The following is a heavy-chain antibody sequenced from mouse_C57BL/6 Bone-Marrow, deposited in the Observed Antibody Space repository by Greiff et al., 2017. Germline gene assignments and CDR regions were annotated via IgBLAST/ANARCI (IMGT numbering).Heavy chain of an antibody. CDR3: ARGAYSFDYAMDY. J-gene: IGHJ4*01. CDR2: IYPSDSDT. V-gene: IGHV1-61*01. CDR1: GYTFTSYW. Sequence: QVQLQQSGAELVKPGSSVKLSCKASGYTFTSYWMDWVKQRPGQGLEWIGNIYPSDSDTHYNQKFKDKATLTGDKSSSTAYMQLSSLTSEDSAVYYCARGAYSFDYAMDYWGQGTAVTVSS.